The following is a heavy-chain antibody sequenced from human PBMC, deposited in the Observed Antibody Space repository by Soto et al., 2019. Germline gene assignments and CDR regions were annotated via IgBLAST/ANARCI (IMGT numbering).Heavy chain of an antibody. CDR2: ISSGSSTI. V-gene: IGHV3-11*01. CDR1: GFTFGDYN. D-gene: IGHD2-15*01. Sequence: QVQLVESGGGLVKPGGSLRLSCAASGFTFGDYNMNWIRQAPGKGLEWLSYISSGSSTIYYADSVKGRFTISRDNAKNALFLQMNRLRAEDTAVYYCERSGGAYVDYRGQGTVVTVSS. CDR3: ERSGGAYVDY. J-gene: IGHJ4*02.